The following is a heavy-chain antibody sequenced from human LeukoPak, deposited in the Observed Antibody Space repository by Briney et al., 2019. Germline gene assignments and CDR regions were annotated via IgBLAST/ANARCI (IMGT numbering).Heavy chain of an antibody. Sequence: GGSLRLSCAVSGFTFSSYAMNWVRQAPGKGLEWVSAISGSGGSTYYADSVKGRFTISRDKSKNTLYLQMNSLRAEDTAVYYCARVSGIMGGSGYSFDYWGQGTLVTVSS. CDR2: ISGSGGST. V-gene: IGHV3-23*01. J-gene: IGHJ4*02. CDR1: GFTFSSYA. D-gene: IGHD3-22*01. CDR3: ARVSGIMGGSGYSFDY.